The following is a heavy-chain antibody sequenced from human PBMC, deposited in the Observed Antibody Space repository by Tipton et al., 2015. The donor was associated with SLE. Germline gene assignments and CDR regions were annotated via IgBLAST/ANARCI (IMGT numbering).Heavy chain of an antibody. CDR3: ARDSQPVPCGGDCYAGAFDI. Sequence: TLSLTCTVSGGSISSGGYYWSWLRQHPGKGLEWIGYIYYSGSTYYNPSLKSRVTISVDTSKNQFSLKLSSVTAADTAVYYCARDSQPVPCGGDCYAGAFDIWGQGTMVTVSS. CDR2: IYYSGST. J-gene: IGHJ3*02. V-gene: IGHV4-31*03. D-gene: IGHD2-21*01. CDR1: GGSISSGGYY.